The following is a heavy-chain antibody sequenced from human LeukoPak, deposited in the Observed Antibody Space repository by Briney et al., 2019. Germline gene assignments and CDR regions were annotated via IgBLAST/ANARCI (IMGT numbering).Heavy chain of an antibody. D-gene: IGHD2-21*02. V-gene: IGHV1-46*01. CDR2: INPRGGST. J-gene: IGHJ3*02. CDR1: GYTFTSYG. CDR3: ARGSDVDAFDI. Sequence: ASVKVSCKASGYTFTSYGISWVRQAPGQGLEWVGIINPRGGSTSYAQKFQGRVTMTRDMSTSTVYMELSSLRSEDTAVYYCARGSDVDAFDIWGQGTMVTVSS.